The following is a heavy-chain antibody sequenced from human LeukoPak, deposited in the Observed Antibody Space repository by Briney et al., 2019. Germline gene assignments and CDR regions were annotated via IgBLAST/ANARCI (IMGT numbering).Heavy chain of an antibody. CDR1: GFTFSNYG. D-gene: IGHD3/OR15-3a*01. V-gene: IGHV3-30*18. Sequence: GGSLRLSCAASGFTFSNYGMHWDRQAPGKGLEWVAVISNGGTNKYYADSVKGRFTFSRDNSKTTLYLQMNSLRTEDTAVYYCAKESTWTGTDTNYFDYWGQGTLVTVSS. J-gene: IGHJ4*01. CDR2: ISNGGTNK. CDR3: AKESTWTGTDTNYFDY.